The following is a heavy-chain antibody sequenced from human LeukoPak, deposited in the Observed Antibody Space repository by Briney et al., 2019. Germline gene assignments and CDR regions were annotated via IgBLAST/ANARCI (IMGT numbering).Heavy chain of an antibody. V-gene: IGHV3-66*01. CDR2: IYSGGST. CDR3: ARVNVWWGRAPYYYYYYMDV. D-gene: IGHD2-21*01. CDR1: EFSVGSNY. J-gene: IGHJ6*03. Sequence: PGGSLRLSCAASEFSVGSNYMTWVRQAPGKGLEWVPLIYSGGSTYYADSVKGRFTISRDNSKNTLYLQMNSLRAEDTAVYYCARVNVWWGRAPYYYYYYMDVWGKGTTVTVSS.